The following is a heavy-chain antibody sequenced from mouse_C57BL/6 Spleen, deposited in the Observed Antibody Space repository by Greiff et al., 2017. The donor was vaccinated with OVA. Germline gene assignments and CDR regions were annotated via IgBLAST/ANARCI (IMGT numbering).Heavy chain of an antibody. Sequence: VQLQQSGAELVKPGASVKMSCKASGYTFTSYWITWVKQRPGQGLEWIGDINPGSGSTNYNEKFKGKATLPVDTSSSTAYMQLSSLTSEDSAVYHCARGWAIYSNDEAWFAYWGQGTLVTVSA. D-gene: IGHD2-12*01. V-gene: IGHV1-55*01. CDR1: GYTFTSYW. CDR2: INPGSGST. CDR3: ARGWAIYSNDEAWFAY. J-gene: IGHJ3*01.